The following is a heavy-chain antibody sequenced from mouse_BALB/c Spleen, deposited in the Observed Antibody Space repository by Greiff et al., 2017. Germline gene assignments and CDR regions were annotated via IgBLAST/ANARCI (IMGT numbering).Heavy chain of an antibody. D-gene: IGHD4-1*01. V-gene: IGHV5-6-3*01. Sequence: EVKVVESGGGLVQPGGSLKLSCAASGFTFSSYGMSWVRQTPDKRLELVATINSNGGSTYYPDSVKGRFTISRDNAKNTLYLQLSSLKSEDTAMYYCARDLTDAMDYWGQGTSVTVSS. CDR3: ARDLTDAMDY. CDR2: INSNGGST. CDR1: GFTFSSYG. J-gene: IGHJ4*01.